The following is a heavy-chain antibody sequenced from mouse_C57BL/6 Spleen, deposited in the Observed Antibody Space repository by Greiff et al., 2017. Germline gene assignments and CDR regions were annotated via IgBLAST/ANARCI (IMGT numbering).Heavy chain of an antibody. CDR2: IDPSDSET. V-gene: IGHV1-52*01. CDR1: GYTFTSYW. J-gene: IGHJ3*01. Sequence: QVQLQQPGAELVRPGSSVKLSCKASGYTFTSYWMHWVKQRPIQGLEWIGNIDPSDSETHYTQKFKDKATLTVDKSSSTAYMQLSSLTSEDSAVYYCARVLRAYWGQGTLVTVSA. D-gene: IGHD1-1*01. CDR3: ARVLRAY.